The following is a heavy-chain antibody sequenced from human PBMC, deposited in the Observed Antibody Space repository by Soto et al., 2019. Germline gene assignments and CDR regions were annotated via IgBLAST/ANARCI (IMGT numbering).Heavy chain of an antibody. CDR1: GFSLSTSGVG. Sequence: SGPTLVNPTQTLTLTCTFSGFSLSTSGVGVGWIRQPPGKALEWLALIYWDDDKRYSPSLKSRLTITKDTSKNQVVLTMTNMDPVDTATYYCAHRPAYCSGGSCYSGFDYWGQGTLVTVSS. CDR2: IYWDDDK. D-gene: IGHD2-15*01. CDR3: AHRPAYCSGGSCYSGFDY. J-gene: IGHJ4*02. V-gene: IGHV2-5*02.